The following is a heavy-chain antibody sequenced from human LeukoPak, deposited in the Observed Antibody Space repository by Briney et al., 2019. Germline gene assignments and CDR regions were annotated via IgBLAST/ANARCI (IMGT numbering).Heavy chain of an antibody. CDR1: GFTFSSYA. CDR2: ISSSGSTI. V-gene: IGHV3-48*04. J-gene: IGHJ5*02. D-gene: IGHD3-10*01. CDR3: ARDVYYYGPGSLHP. Sequence: GGSLRLSCAASGFTFSSYAMSWVRQAPGKGLEWVSYISSSGSTIYYADSVKGRFTISRDNAKNSLYLQMNSLRAEDTAVYYCARDVYYYGPGSLHPWGQGTLVTVSS.